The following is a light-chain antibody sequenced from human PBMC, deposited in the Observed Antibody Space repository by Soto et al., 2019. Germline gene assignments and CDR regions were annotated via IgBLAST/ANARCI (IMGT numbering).Light chain of an antibody. CDR2: EVS. V-gene: IGLV2-18*02. CDR1: SSDVGSYNR. J-gene: IGLJ1*01. Sequence: QSALTQPPSVSGSPGQSVAISCTGTSSDVGSYNRVSWYQQPPGAAPKLMIYEVSNRPSGVPDRFSGSKSGNTASLTISGLQAEDEADYYCNSYTGSSTYLFGTGTKSPS. CDR3: NSYTGSSTYL.